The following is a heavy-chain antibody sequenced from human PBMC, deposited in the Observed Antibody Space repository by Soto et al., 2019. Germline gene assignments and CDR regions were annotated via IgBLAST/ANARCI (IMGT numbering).Heavy chain of an antibody. V-gene: IGHV1-18*01. D-gene: IGHD5-12*01. CDR2: ISTYSGDT. CDR3: ARHHGPTTSENWFDP. Sequence: GASVKVSCKASGYTFFTYDISWVRQASGQGLEWMGWISTYSGDTTYAQKFQGRVTMTTDTSTTTAYLELRSLRSDDTAVYYCARHHGPTTSENWFDPWGQGTLVTVSS. CDR1: GYTFFTYD. J-gene: IGHJ5*02.